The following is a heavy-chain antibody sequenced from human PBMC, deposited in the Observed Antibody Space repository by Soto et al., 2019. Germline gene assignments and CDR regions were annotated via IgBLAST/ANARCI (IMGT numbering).Heavy chain of an antibody. D-gene: IGHD4-17*01. J-gene: IGHJ3*02. V-gene: IGHV3-21*01. CDR1: GFTFSSYS. CDR3: ARASTVTTFAFDI. CDR2: ISSSSSYI. Sequence: GGSLRLSCAASGFTFSSYSMNWVRQAPGKGLEWVSSISSSSSYIYYADSVKGRFTISRDNAKNSLYLQMNSLRAEDTDVYYCARASTVTTFAFDIWGQGTMVTVSS.